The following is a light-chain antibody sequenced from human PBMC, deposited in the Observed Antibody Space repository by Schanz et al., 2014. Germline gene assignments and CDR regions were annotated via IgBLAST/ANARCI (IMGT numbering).Light chain of an antibody. V-gene: IGLV2-8*01. CDR3: SSYRRTATVAV. CDR2: EVS. CDR1: SSDVGGYNY. J-gene: IGLJ1*01. Sequence: QSALTQPPSASGSPGQSVTISCTGTSSDVGGYNYVSWYQQHPGKAPKLMIYEVSKRPSGVPDRFSGSKSGNTASLTISGLQAEDEADYYCSSYRRTATVAVFGTGTKVTVL.